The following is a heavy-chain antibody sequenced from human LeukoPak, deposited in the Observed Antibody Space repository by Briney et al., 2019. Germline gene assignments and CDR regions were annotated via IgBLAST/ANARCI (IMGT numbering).Heavy chain of an antibody. CDR2: ISYDGSNK. Sequence: SLRLSWAASGFTFHSYAIHWVRQAPGKGLEWGAVISYDGSNKYTEHSVDGGFTISRDNSNNSLYLQMNSLRAEDTAVYYCAKGDSYGVFDYWGQGTLVTVSS. V-gene: IGHV3-30*04. CDR1: GFTFHSYA. CDR3: AKGDSYGVFDY. J-gene: IGHJ4*02. D-gene: IGHD5-18*01.